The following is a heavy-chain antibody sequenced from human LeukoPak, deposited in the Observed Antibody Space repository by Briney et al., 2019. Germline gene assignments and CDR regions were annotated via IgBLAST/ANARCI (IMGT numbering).Heavy chain of an antibody. Sequence: GGSLRLSRAASGFTFSSYAMSWVRQAPGKGLEWVSAISGSGGSTYYADSVKGRFTISRDNSKNTLYLQMNSLRAEDTAVYYCAKWEKGDYVWGSYRYSDYWGQGTLVTVSS. V-gene: IGHV3-23*01. CDR1: GFTFSSYA. J-gene: IGHJ4*02. CDR2: ISGSGGST. D-gene: IGHD3-16*02. CDR3: AKWEKGDYVWGSYRYSDY.